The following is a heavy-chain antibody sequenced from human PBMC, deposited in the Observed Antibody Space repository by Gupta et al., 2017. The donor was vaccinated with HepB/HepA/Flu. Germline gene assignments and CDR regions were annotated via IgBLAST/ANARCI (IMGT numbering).Heavy chain of an antibody. CDR3: AKEGSSLVPFDY. V-gene: IGHV3-30*18. CDR2: ISYDGSNK. CDR1: GFTFSSYG. D-gene: IGHD6-13*01. Sequence: QVQLVESGGGVVQPGRSLRLSCAASGFTFSSYGMHWVRQAPGKGLEWVAVISYDGSNKYYADSVKGRFTISRDNSKNTLYLQMNSLRAEDTAVYYCAKEGSSLVPFDYWGQGTLVTVSS. J-gene: IGHJ4*02.